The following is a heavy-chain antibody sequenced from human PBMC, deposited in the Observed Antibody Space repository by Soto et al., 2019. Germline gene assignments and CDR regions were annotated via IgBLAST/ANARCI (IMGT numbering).Heavy chain of an antibody. CDR1: GXTFGSYA. D-gene: IGHD2-21*01. CDR3: ARGNIVVVETYYYYYGMDV. J-gene: IGHJ6*02. CDR2: IIPIFGTA. Sequence: SVKVSCKASGXTFGSYAISWVRQAPGQGLEWMGGIIPIFGTANYAQKFQGRVTITADESTSTAYMELSSLRSEDTAVYYCARGNIVVVETYYYYYGMDVWGQGTTVTVSS. V-gene: IGHV1-69*13.